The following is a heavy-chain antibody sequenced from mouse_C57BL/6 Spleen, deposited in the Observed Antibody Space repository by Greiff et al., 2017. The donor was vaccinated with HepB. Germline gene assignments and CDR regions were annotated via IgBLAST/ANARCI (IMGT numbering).Heavy chain of an antibody. V-gene: IGHV5-17*01. CDR1: GFTFSDYG. CDR2: ISSGSSTI. J-gene: IGHJ2*01. CDR3: ARPTVVAPFDY. Sequence: EVQLQQSGGGLVKPGGSLKLSCAASGFTFSDYGMHWVRQAPEKGLEWVAYISSGSSTIYYADTVKGRFTISRDNAKNTLFLQMTSLRSEDTAMYYCARPTVVAPFDYWGQGTTLTVSS. D-gene: IGHD1-1*01.